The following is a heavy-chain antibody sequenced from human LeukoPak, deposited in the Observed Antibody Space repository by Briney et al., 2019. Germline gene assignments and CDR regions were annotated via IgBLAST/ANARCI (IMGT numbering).Heavy chain of an antibody. CDR1: GFTFSAYG. Sequence: GRSLRLSCAASGFTFSAYGMHWVRQAPGKGLVWVAAISYDGSKKYYSESEEGRFIISRDNSNDTLFLRLSSLRPGDTAMYYCAKGRRGSSYVHYFDSWGQGALVTVSS. CDR3: AKGRRGSSYVHYFDS. CDR2: ISYDGSKK. J-gene: IGHJ4*02. V-gene: IGHV3-30*18. D-gene: IGHD5-18*01.